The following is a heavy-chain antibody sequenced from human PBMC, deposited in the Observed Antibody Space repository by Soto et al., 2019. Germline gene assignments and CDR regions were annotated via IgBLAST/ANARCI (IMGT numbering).Heavy chain of an antibody. V-gene: IGHV3-53*01. CDR2: IYSGGRT. CDR3: AREIEMEREWMAFDY. J-gene: IGHJ4*02. D-gene: IGHD3-3*01. Sequence: GSLRLSCAASGFTVSSNYMSWVRQAPGKGLEWVSTIYSGGRTFYADSVKGRFTISRDNAKNSLYLQMNSLRAEDTAVYYCAREIEMEREWMAFDYWGQGALVTISS. CDR1: GFTVSSNY.